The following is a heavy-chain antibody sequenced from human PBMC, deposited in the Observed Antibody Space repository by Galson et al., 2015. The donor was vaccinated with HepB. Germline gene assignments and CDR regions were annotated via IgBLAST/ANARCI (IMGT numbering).Heavy chain of an antibody. CDR3: ARDLEGYCSGGSCYSTDY. Sequence: SLRLSCAASGFTFSSYSMNWVRQAPGKGLEWVSSISSSSSYIYYADSVKGRFTISRDNAKNSLYLQMNSLRAEDTAVYYCARDLEGYCSGGSCYSTDYWGQGTLVTVSS. V-gene: IGHV3-21*01. D-gene: IGHD2-15*01. CDR1: GFTFSSYS. J-gene: IGHJ4*02. CDR2: ISSSSSYI.